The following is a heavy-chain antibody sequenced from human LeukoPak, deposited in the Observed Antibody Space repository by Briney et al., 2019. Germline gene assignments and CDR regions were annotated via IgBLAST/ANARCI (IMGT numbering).Heavy chain of an antibody. CDR1: GGSISSSSYY. V-gene: IGHV4-39*01. J-gene: IGHJ4*02. CDR2: IYYSGST. D-gene: IGHD3-10*01. Sequence: PSETLSLTCTVSGGSISSSSYYWGWIRQPPGKGLEWIGSIYYSGSTYYNPSLKSRVTISVDTSKNQFSLKLSSVTAADTAVYYCARSAILRFGELLKREYYFDYWGQGTLVTVSS. CDR3: ARSAILRFGELLKREYYFDY.